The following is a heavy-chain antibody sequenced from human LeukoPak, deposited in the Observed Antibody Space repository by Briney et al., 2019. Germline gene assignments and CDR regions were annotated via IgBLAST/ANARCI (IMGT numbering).Heavy chain of an antibody. D-gene: IGHD3-10*01. Sequence: GGSLRLSCAASGFTFSSYSMNWVRQAPGKGLEWVSYISSSSSYIYHADSVKGRFTIFRDNAKNSLFLQMNSLRAEDTAVYYCAMDTFGGIPNDYWGQGTLVTVSS. CDR2: ISSSSSYI. V-gene: IGHV3-21*01. CDR1: GFTFSSYS. J-gene: IGHJ4*02. CDR3: AMDTFGGIPNDY.